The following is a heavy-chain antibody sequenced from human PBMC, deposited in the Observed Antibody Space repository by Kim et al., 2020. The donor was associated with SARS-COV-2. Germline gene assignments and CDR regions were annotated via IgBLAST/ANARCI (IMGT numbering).Heavy chain of an antibody. CDR2: IKQDGSEK. J-gene: IGHJ6*01. Sequence: GGSLRLSCAVSGFTFSSYWMSWVRQAPGKGLEWVANIKQDGSEKYYVDSVKGRFTISRDNAKNSLYMQMNSLRAEDTAVYYCARAGQRCGQTVTTNYYG. CDR3: ARAGQRCGQTVTTNYYG. D-gene: IGHD4-17*01. V-gene: IGHV3-7*03. CDR1: GFTFSSYW.